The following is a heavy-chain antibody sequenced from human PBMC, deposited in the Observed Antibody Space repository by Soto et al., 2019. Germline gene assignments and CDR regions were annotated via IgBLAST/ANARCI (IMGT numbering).Heavy chain of an antibody. J-gene: IGHJ4*02. CDR2: IWYDGSNK. V-gene: IGHV3-33*01. Sequence: GSLRLSCAASGFTFSSYGMHWVRQAPGKGLEWVAVIWYDGSNKYYADSVKGRFTISRDNSKNTLYLQMNSLRAEDTAVYYCERDESGTTLDYWCQGTLVNVS. CDR3: ERDESGTTLDY. CDR1: GFTFSSYG. D-gene: IGHD1-1*01.